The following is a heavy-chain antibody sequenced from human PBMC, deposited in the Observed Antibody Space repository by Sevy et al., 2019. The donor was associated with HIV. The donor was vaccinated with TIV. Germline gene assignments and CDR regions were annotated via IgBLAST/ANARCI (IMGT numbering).Heavy chain of an antibody. D-gene: IGHD1-1*01. CDR3: ARGRDDLGAFDV. Sequence: GGSLRLSCAASGFTFSDYYMSWIRQAPGKGLELVAYIGSRGTTIYYADSVRGRFTISRDNARNSLYRQINSLRAEDTAVYYCARGRDDLGAFDVWGQGTMVTVSS. CDR1: GFTFSDYY. CDR2: IGSRGTTI. J-gene: IGHJ3*01. V-gene: IGHV3-11*01.